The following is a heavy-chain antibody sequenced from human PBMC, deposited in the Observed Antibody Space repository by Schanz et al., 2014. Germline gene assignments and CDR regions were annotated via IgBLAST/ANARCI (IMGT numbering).Heavy chain of an antibody. CDR1: GFTFSTSA. Sequence: EVQLVESGGGLVQPGGSLRLSCAASGFTFSTSAMSWVRQVPGKGLEWVSFIYIGGNTYYADSVKGRFTISRDNSKNTVYIQMNSLRAEDTAVYYCARGGPAYYFDDWGQGTLSPSPQ. J-gene: IGHJ4*02. CDR2: IYIGGNT. V-gene: IGHV3-66*01. CDR3: ARGGPAYYFDD.